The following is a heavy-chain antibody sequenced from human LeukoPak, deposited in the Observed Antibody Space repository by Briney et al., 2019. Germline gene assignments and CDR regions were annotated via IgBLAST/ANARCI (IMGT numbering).Heavy chain of an antibody. J-gene: IGHJ5*02. Sequence: GGSLRLSCAASGFTFSSYAMSWVRQAPGKGLEWVPGISGSGGSTNYADSVKGRFTISRDNSKNTPYLQMNSLRAEDTAVYYCAKDRSPYGDSPVWFDHWGLGTLVTVSS. CDR2: ISGSGGST. V-gene: IGHV3-23*01. CDR1: GFTFSSYA. D-gene: IGHD4-17*01. CDR3: AKDRSPYGDSPVWFDH.